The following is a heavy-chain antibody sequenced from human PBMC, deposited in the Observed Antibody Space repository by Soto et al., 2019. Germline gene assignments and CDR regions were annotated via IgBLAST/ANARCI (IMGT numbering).Heavy chain of an antibody. D-gene: IGHD6-13*01. V-gene: IGHV3-23*01. J-gene: IGHJ4*02. CDR3: ATQIPAAGSDY. Sequence: PGGSLRLSCAASGFTFSSYAMNWVRQAPGKGLEWVSAISPGGGSPYYTDSVKGRFTISRDNSKNTLYLQMNSLRAEDTAVYYCATQIPAAGSDYWGQGTLVTVSS. CDR1: GFTFSSYA. CDR2: ISPGGGSP.